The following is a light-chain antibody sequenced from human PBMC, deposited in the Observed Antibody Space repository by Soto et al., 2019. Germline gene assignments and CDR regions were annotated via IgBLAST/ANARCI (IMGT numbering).Light chain of an antibody. CDR3: QQQGRSWIT. Sequence: EVVLTQSPATLSLAPGERATLSCRASQFLSSYLAWYQQKPGQPPRLLIYDTSNRATGIPARFSGSRSGTDFTLTISSLEPEDFAVYYCQQQGRSWITFGQGTRLEI. CDR2: DTS. J-gene: IGKJ5*01. CDR1: QFLSSY. V-gene: IGKV3-11*01.